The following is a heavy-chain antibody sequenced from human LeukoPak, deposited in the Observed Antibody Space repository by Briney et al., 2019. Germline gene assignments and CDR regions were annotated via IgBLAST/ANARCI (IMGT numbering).Heavy chain of an antibody. J-gene: IGHJ6*04. CDR3: AELGITMIGGV. CDR1: GGSISSNY. V-gene: IGHV3-48*03. Sequence: LSLTCTVSGGSISSNYWSWIRQPPGKGLEWVSYISSSGSTIYYADSVKGRFTISRDNAKNSLYLQMSSLRAEDTAVYYCAELGITMIGGVWGKGTTVTISS. CDR2: ISSSGSTI. D-gene: IGHD3-10*02.